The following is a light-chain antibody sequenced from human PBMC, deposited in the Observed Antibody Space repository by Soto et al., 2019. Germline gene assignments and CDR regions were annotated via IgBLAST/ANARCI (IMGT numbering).Light chain of an antibody. V-gene: IGKV1-27*01. CDR1: QDIRNF. CDR3: QKYSSVPV. CDR2: AAS. J-gene: IGKJ3*01. Sequence: DIQMTQSPTSLSASVGDRVTITCRASQDIRNFVAWYQQKPGKAPKLLIYAASTLQSGVPSRFSGSGSGTDFTLTNNSLQPEDVATYSCQKYSSVPVFGPWTKVEIK.